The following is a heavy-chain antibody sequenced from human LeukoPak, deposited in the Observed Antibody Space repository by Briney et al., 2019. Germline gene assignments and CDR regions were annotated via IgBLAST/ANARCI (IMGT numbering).Heavy chain of an antibody. V-gene: IGHV3-21*01. CDR1: GFTFSSYS. Sequence: PGGSLRLSCAASGFTFSSYSMNWVRQATGKGLEWVSSISSSSSYIYYADSVKGRFTISRDNAKNSLYLQMNSLRAEDTAVYYCARDPGYCGGGSCYFEHIWGQGTMVTVSS. J-gene: IGHJ3*02. CDR3: ARDPGYCGGGSCYFEHI. CDR2: ISSSSSYI. D-gene: IGHD2-15*01.